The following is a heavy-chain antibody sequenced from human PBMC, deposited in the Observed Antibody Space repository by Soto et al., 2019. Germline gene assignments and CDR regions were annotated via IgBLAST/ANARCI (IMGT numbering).Heavy chain of an antibody. Sequence: GSLRLSCAASGFTFSSYGMHWVRQAPGKGLEWVAVISYDGSNKYYADSVKGRFTISRDNSKNTLYLQMNSLRAEDTAVYYCATAPHILDYWGQGTLVTVSS. CDR1: GFTFSSYG. J-gene: IGHJ4*02. CDR3: ATAPHILDY. D-gene: IGHD2-21*01. CDR2: ISYDGSNK. V-gene: IGHV3-30*03.